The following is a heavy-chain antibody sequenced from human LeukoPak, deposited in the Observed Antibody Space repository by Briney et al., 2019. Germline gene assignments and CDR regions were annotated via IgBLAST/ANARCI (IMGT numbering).Heavy chain of an antibody. CDR1: GYTLTELS. Sequence: ASVKVSCKVSGYTLTELSMHWVRQAPGKGLEWMGGFDPEDGETIYAQKFQGRVTMTEDTSTDTAYMELGSLRSEDTAVYYCATVGLYYYDSSGYYQFDYWGQGTLVTVSS. CDR2: FDPEDGET. J-gene: IGHJ4*02. V-gene: IGHV1-24*01. CDR3: ATVGLYYYDSSGYYQFDY. D-gene: IGHD3-22*01.